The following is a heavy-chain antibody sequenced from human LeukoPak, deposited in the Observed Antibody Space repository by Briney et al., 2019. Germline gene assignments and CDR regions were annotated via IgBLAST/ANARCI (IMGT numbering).Heavy chain of an antibody. J-gene: IGHJ5*02. V-gene: IGHV1-8*03. CDR1: GYTFTSYD. D-gene: IGHD3-10*01. CDR3: ARRGIATRYWFDP. CDR2: MNPNSGNT. Sequence: ASVKVSCKASGYTFTSYDINWVRQATGQGLEWMGWMNPNSGNTGYAQKFQGRVTITRNTSISTAYMELSSLRSEDTAVYYCARRGIATRYWFDPWGQGTLVTVSS.